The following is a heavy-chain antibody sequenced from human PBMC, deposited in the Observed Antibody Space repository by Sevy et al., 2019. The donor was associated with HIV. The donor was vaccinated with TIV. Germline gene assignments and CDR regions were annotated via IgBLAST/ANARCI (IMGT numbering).Heavy chain of an antibody. CDR1: GYTFTAYY. D-gene: IGHD3-22*01. J-gene: IGHJ6*02. Sequence: ASVKVSCKASGYTFTAYYIHWLRQAPGQGLEWMGRIHPKSGATNYAQKFKGRVTMTRDTSISTSFMELTSLRSDDTAVYYCAREDSDDTSAYYYFYYGMDVWGQGTTVTVSS. V-gene: IGHV1-2*06. CDR3: AREDSDDTSAYYYFYYGMDV. CDR2: IHPKSGAT.